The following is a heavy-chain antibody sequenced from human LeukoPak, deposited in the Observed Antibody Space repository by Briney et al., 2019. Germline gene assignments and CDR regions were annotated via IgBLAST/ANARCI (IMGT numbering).Heavy chain of an antibody. Sequence: PSETLSLTCTVSGGSISTYYWSWVRQPPGKGLEYIGYIYYSGSTNYNPSLKSRVTMSLDTSKNQFSLKLSSVTAADTAVYYCAREEVPHGFDIWGQGTMVTVSS. CDR1: GGSISTYY. CDR2: IYYSGST. J-gene: IGHJ3*02. V-gene: IGHV4-59*01. CDR3: AREEVPHGFDI.